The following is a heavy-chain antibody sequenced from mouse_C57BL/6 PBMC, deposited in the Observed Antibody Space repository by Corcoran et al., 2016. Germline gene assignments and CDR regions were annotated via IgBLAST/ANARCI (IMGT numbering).Heavy chain of an antibody. V-gene: IGHV1-26*01. CDR2: INPNNGGT. J-gene: IGHJ3*01. Sequence: EVLLQHSGPELVTPGASVKISCKASGYTFPDYYMNWVKQSHGKSLEWIGDINPNNGGTSYNQKFKGKATLTVDKSSSTAYMELRSLASADSAVYYCARSGYYGSSPAWFAYWGQGTLVTVSA. D-gene: IGHD1-1*01. CDR3: ARSGYYGSSPAWFAY. CDR1: GYTFPDYY.